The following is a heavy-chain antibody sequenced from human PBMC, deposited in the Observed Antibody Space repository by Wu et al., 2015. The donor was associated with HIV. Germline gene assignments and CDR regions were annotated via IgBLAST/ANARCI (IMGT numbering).Heavy chain of an antibody. CDR3: ARGRVPSGYYPHAAFDI. Sequence: QVQLQQWGAGLLKPSETLSLTCAVYGGSFSGYYWSWIRQPPGKGLEWIGEINHSGSTNYNPSLKSRVTISVDTSKNQFSLKLSSVTAADTAVYYCARGRVPSGYYPHAAFDIWGQGTMVTVSS. CDR2: INHSGST. CDR1: GGSFSGYY. J-gene: IGHJ3*02. D-gene: IGHD3-22*01. V-gene: IGHV4-34*01.